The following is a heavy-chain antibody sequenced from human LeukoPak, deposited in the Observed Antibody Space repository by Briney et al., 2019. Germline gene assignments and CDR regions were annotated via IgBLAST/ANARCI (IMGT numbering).Heavy chain of an antibody. CDR2: ISHDGKNQ. CDR3: ARDGAARLLRFYYYMDV. Sequence: GGSLRLSCAASGFTFSSYWMHWVRQAPGKGLEWLGVISHDGKNQRYADSVKGRFTISRDNSQDTQFLQMNSLTPEDTAVYYCARDGAARLLRFYYYMDVWGKGTTVTVSS. J-gene: IGHJ6*03. V-gene: IGHV3-30*01. CDR1: GFTFSSYW. D-gene: IGHD6-6*01.